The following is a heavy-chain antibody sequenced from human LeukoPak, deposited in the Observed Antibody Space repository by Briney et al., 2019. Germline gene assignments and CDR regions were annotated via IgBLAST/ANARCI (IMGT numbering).Heavy chain of an antibody. CDR3: ARVGGLGPHDAFDI. D-gene: IGHD3-16*01. V-gene: IGHV4-38-2*02. Sequence: SETLSLTCTVSGYSISSGYYWGWIRQPPGQGLEWIGSIYHSGSTYYNPSLKSRVTISVDTSKNQFSLKLSSVTAADTAVYYCARVGGLGPHDAFDIWGQGTMVTVSS. J-gene: IGHJ3*02. CDR1: GYSISSGYY. CDR2: IYHSGST.